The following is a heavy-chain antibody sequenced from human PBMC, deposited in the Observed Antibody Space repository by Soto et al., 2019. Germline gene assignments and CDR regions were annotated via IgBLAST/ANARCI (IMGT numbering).Heavy chain of an antibody. V-gene: IGHV4-59*01. D-gene: IGHD5-18*01. CDR3: AKKKRGYTYGSILDF. Sequence: SETLSLTCIVSGGPIRDFYWSWIRQPPGKGLEWIGCIFYSGSANYNPSLKRRVTISVDTPKNHFSLKLRSVPATDTAAYYCAKKKRGYTYGSILDFWGQGIQVTVSS. CDR1: GGPIRDFY. CDR2: IFYSGSA. J-gene: IGHJ4*02.